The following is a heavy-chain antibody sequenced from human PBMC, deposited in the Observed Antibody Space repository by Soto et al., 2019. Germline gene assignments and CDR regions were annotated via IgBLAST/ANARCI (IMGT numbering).Heavy chain of an antibody. CDR3: ARVYVTASIEDYYYYGMDV. CDR2: TFYRSRWYN. CDR1: GDSVSGNTAA. V-gene: IGHV6-1*01. D-gene: IGHD2-2*02. Sequence: SQTLSLTCSISGDSVSGNTAAWNWIRQSPSRGLEWLGRTFYRSRWYNDYSVSVKSRMTINPDTSKNQFSLQLNSVTPEDTAVYYCARVYVTASIEDYYYYGMDVWGQGTTVTVSS. J-gene: IGHJ6*02.